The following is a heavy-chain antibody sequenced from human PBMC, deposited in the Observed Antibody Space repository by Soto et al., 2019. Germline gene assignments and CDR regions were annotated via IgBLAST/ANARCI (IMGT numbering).Heavy chain of an antibody. CDR3: ARAPYYYDSSGYYPLDY. CDR2: IYYSGST. D-gene: IGHD3-22*01. J-gene: IGHJ4*02. Sequence: SETLSLTCTVSGGAISSGDYYWSWIRQPPGKGLEWIGYIYYSGSTYYNPSLKSRVTISVDTSKNQFSLKLSSVTAADTAVYYCARAPYYYDSSGYYPLDYWGQGTLVIVSS. V-gene: IGHV4-30-4*01. CDR1: GGAISSGDYY.